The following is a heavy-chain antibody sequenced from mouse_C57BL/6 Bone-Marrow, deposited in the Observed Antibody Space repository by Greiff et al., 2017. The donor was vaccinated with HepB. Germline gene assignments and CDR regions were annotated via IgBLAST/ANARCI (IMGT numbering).Heavy chain of an antibody. Sequence: DVMLVESGGGLVKPGGSLKLSCAASGFTFSSYTMSWVRQTPEKRLEWVATISGGGGNTYYPDSVKGRFTISRDNAKNTLYLQMSSLRSEDTALYYCARQGVYYDCDGAWFAYWGQGTLVTVSA. D-gene: IGHD2-4*01. CDR1: GFTFSSYT. J-gene: IGHJ3*01. V-gene: IGHV5-9*01. CDR2: ISGGGGNT. CDR3: ARQGVYYDCDGAWFAY.